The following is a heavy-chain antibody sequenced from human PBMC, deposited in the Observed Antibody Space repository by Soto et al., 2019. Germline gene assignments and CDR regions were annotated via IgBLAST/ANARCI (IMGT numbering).Heavy chain of an antibody. D-gene: IGHD3-16*02. CDR1: GYTFTSYY. CDR2: INPSGGNT. CDR3: ARNYFEGTMITFGGVIVIQPYYFDY. V-gene: IGHV1-46*01. Sequence: ASVKVSCKASGYTFTSYYMHWVRQAPGQGLEWMGIINPSGGNTSYAQKFQGRVTMTRDTSTSTVYMELSSLRSEDTAVYYCARNYFEGTMITFGGVIVIQPYYFDYWGQGTLVTVSS. J-gene: IGHJ4*02.